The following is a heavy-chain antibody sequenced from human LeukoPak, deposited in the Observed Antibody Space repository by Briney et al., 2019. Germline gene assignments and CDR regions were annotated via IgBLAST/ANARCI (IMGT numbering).Heavy chain of an antibody. D-gene: IGHD6-13*01. J-gene: IGHJ5*02. CDR2: ISGSGGST. CDR3: ARDTLIAAPKTGTVTRIGWFDP. CDR1: GFTFSSYA. Sequence: GGSLRLSCAASGFTFSSYAMSWVRQAPGKGLEWVSAISGSGGSTYYADSVKGRFTISRDNSKNTLFLQMNSLRADDTAVYYCARDTLIAAPKTGTVTRIGWFDPWGQGTLVTVSS. V-gene: IGHV3-23*01.